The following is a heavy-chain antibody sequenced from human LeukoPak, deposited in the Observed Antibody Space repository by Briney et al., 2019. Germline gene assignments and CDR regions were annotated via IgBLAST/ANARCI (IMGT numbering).Heavy chain of an antibody. D-gene: IGHD6-13*01. Sequence: ASVKVSCKASGYTFTSYGISWVRQAPGQGLEWMGWTSAYNGNTNYAQKLQGRVTMTTDISTSTAYMELRSLRSDDTAVYYCARDSIAAAGIFYYGMDVWGQGTTVTVSS. CDR3: ARDSIAAAGIFYYGMDV. V-gene: IGHV1-18*01. CDR2: TSAYNGNT. CDR1: GYTFTSYG. J-gene: IGHJ6*02.